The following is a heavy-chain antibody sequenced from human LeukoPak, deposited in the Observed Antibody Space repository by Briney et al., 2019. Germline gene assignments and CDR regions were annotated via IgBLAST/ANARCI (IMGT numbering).Heavy chain of an antibody. Sequence: ASVKVSCKASGYTFTVYYMHWVRQAPGQGLEWVGWINPNSGGTNYAQKFQGRVTMTRDTSISTAYMELSRLRSDDTAVYYCARDRGHSSSWYYFDYWGQGTLVTVSS. J-gene: IGHJ4*02. CDR3: ARDRGHSSSWYYFDY. CDR1: GYTFTVYY. V-gene: IGHV1-2*02. D-gene: IGHD6-13*01. CDR2: INPNSGGT.